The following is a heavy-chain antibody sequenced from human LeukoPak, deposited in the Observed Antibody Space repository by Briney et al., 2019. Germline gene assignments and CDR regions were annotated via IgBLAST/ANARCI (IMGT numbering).Heavy chain of an antibody. CDR3: ARTLRGQNY. V-gene: IGHV4-34*01. D-gene: IGHD4-17*01. Sequence: PSETLSLTCAVYGGSFSGYYWSWIRQPPGKGLEWIGEINHSGSTNYNPSLKSRVTISVDTSKNQFSLKLSSVTAADTAVYHCARTLRGQNYWGQGTLVTVSS. CDR1: GGSFSGYY. CDR2: INHSGST. J-gene: IGHJ4*02.